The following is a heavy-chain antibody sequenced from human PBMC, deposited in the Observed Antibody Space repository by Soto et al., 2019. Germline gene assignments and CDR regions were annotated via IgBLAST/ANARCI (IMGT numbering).Heavy chain of an antibody. D-gene: IGHD3-9*01. CDR1: GFTFATYA. V-gene: IGHV3-30-3*01. Sequence: GGSLRLSCAASGFTFATYAMHWVRQAPDKGLEWVAFISSDVSYKYYADSVKGRFTVSRDNSKNTLFLQMDSLRAEDTAVYYCARERTTTGYPHYWGQGTLVTVSS. J-gene: IGHJ4*02. CDR2: ISSDVSYK. CDR3: ARERTTTGYPHY.